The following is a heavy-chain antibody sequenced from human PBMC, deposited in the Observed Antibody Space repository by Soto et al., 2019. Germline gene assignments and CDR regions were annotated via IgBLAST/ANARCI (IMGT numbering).Heavy chain of an antibody. CDR1: GGSISSGGYY. V-gene: IGHV4-31*03. Sequence: PSETLSLTCTVSGGSISSGGYYWSWIRQHPGKGLEWIGYIYYSGSTYYNPSLKSRVTISVDTSKNQFSLKLSSVTAADTAVHYCARAGYSSSSLYFDYWGQGTLVTVSS. J-gene: IGHJ4*02. CDR2: IYYSGST. CDR3: ARAGYSSSSLYFDY. D-gene: IGHD6-13*01.